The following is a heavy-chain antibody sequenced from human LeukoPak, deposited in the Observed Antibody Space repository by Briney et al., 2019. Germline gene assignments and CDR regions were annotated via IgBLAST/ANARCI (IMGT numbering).Heavy chain of an antibody. CDR1: GGTFSSYA. CDR3: ASARSGDTVVYDY. J-gene: IGHJ4*02. CDR2: IIPIFGTA. V-gene: IGHV1-69*01. D-gene: IGHD4-23*01. Sequence: SVKVSCKASGGTFSSYAISWVRQAPGQGLEWMGGIIPIFGTANYAQKFQGRVTITADEYTSTAYMELSSLRSEDTAVYYCASARSGDTVVYDYWGQGTLVTVSS.